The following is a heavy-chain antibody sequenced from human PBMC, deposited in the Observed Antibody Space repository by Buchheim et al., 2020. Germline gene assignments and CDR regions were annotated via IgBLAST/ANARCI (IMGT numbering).Heavy chain of an antibody. CDR2: ISGSGGST. J-gene: IGHJ5*02. Sequence: EVQLLESGGSLVQPGGSLRLSCAASGFTFSSYAMSWVRQAPGKGLEWVSAISGSGGSTYYADSVKGRVTISRDNSKNTLYLQMNSLRAEDTAVYYCAKESPFEYTAMVTGCWFDPWGQGTL. CDR3: AKESPFEYTAMVTGCWFDP. CDR1: GFTFSSYA. V-gene: IGHV3-23*01. D-gene: IGHD5-18*01.